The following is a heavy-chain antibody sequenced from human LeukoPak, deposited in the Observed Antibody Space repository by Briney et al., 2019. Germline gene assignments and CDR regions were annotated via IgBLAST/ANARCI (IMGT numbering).Heavy chain of an antibody. CDR3: ARDLGSGSLHY. CDR1: GYTFTSYA. Sequence: ASVKVSCKASGYTFTSYAIHWVRQAPGQRLEWLGWINTGNGDTRYSQTFQGRVTITSHTSASTAYMELSSLRSEDTAVYYCARDLGSGSLHYWGQGTLVTVSS. V-gene: IGHV1-3*04. CDR2: INTGNGDT. J-gene: IGHJ4*02. D-gene: IGHD1-26*01.